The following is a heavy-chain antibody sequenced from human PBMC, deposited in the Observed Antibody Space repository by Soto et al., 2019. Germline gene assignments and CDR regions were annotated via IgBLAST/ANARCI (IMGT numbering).Heavy chain of an antibody. Sequence: SVKVSCKASGYTFTSYGISWVRQAPGQGLEWMGWISAYNGNTNYAQKLQGRVTMTTDTSTSTAYMELRSLRSDDTAVYYCARGVDIVVVPAAYYYGMDVWGQGTTVTVSS. CDR2: ISAYNGNT. D-gene: IGHD2-2*03. CDR1: GYTFTSYG. V-gene: IGHV1-18*04. J-gene: IGHJ6*02. CDR3: ARGVDIVVVPAAYYYGMDV.